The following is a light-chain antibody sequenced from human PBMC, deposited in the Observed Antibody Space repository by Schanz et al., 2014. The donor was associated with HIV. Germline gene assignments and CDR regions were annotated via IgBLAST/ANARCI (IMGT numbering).Light chain of an antibody. CDR1: SRDVGGYNY. V-gene: IGLV2-14*03. CDR2: DVT. Sequence: QSALTQPASVSGSPGQSITISCTGTSRDVGGYNYVSWSQQHPGKAPKLMIYDVTNRPSGVSNRFSGSKSGNTASLTVSGLQADDEADYYCCSYGGSSTPVVLGGGTKLTVL. CDR3: CSYGGSSTPVV. J-gene: IGLJ2*01.